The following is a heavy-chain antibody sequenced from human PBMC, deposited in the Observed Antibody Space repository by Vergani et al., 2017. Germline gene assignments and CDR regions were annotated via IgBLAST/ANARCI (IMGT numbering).Heavy chain of an antibody. CDR1: GASIRSSNNY. D-gene: IGHD6-19*01. CDR2: IYYSGST. CDR3: ARHSTVEWLVKLGWIDP. Sequence: QLQLQESAPGLVKPSATLSLTCSFSGASIRSSNNYWGWIRQPPGKGLEWIASIYYSGSTYYNPSLKSRVTISVDTSKNQFSLKLSSVTAADTAVYFCARHSTVEWLVKLGWIDPWGQGILVTVSS. J-gene: IGHJ5*02. V-gene: IGHV4-39*01.